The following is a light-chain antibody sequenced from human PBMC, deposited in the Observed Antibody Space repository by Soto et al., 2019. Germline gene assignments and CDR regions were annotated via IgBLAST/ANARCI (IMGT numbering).Light chain of an antibody. Sequence: EIVFTQSPGTLSLSPGERATLSCRASHSVSSSYLAWYQQKPGQAPRLLIYGASSRATGIPDRFSGSGSGTDFTLTISTLEPEDFAVYYCQQYGSSPPITFGQGTRLEIK. CDR1: HSVSSSY. J-gene: IGKJ5*01. V-gene: IGKV3-20*01. CDR3: QQYGSSPPIT. CDR2: GAS.